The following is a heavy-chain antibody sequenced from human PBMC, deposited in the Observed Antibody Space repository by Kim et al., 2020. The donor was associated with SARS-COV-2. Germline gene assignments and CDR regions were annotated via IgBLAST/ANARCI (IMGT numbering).Heavy chain of an antibody. CDR2: IHYSGST. CDR3: ARDGGSSSWYTTYYYGMDV. CDR1: GGSISSSSYY. J-gene: IGHJ6*02. V-gene: IGHV4-39*07. Sequence: SETLSLTCTVSGGSISSSSYYWGWIRQPPGKGLEWIGSIHYSGSTYYNPSLKSRLTISVDTSKNQFSLKLSSVTAADTAVYYCARDGGSSSWYTTYYYGMDVWGQGTTVTVSS. D-gene: IGHD6-13*01.